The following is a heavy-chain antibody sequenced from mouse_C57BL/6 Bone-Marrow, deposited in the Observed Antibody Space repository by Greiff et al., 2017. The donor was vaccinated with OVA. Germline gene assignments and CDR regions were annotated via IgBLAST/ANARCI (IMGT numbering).Heavy chain of an antibody. J-gene: IGHJ4*01. CDR3: TTGGYDRRDYYAMDY. D-gene: IGHD2-2*01. CDR1: GFNIKDDY. V-gene: IGHV14-4*01. CDR2: IDPENGDT. Sequence: EVKLMESGAELVRPGASVKLSCTASGFNIKDDYMHWVKQRPEQGLEWIGWIDPENGDTEYASKFQGKATITADTSSNTAYLQLSSLTSEDTAVYYCTTGGYDRRDYYAMDYWGQGTSVTVSS.